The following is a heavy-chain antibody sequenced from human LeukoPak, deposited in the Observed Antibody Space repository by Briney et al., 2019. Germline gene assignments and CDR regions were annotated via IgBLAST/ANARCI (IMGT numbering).Heavy chain of an antibody. D-gene: IGHD6-19*01. J-gene: IGHJ3*02. V-gene: IGHV4-59*01. Sequence: PSETLSLTCTVSGGSISSYYWSWIRQPPGKGLEWIGYIYYSGSTNYNPSLKSRVTISVDTSKNQFSLKLSSVTAADTAVYYCARDHSSGPDAFDIWGQGTMVTVSS. CDR2: IYYSGST. CDR1: GGSISSYY. CDR3: ARDHSSGPDAFDI.